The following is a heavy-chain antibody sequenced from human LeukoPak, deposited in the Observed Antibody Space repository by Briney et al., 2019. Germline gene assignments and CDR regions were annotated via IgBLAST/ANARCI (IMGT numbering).Heavy chain of an antibody. CDR1: GYSFSTYW. CDR2: VYAGDSDT. Sequence: GESLKISCKGFGYSFSTYWIAWVRQGPGKGLEWKGIVYAGDSDTRYSPTFQGQVTMSAEKSVDTAYLQWSSLKASDTAIYYCTRIGFTSDWSFDYWGQGTQVTVSS. J-gene: IGHJ4*02. D-gene: IGHD6-13*01. CDR3: TRIGFTSDWSFDY. V-gene: IGHV5-51*01.